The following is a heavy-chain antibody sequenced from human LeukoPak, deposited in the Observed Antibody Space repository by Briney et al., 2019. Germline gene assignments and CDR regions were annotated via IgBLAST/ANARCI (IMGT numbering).Heavy chain of an antibody. J-gene: IGHJ6*02. CDR2: ISSGSYI. CDR1: GFTFSSYS. Sequence: GGSLRLSCAASGFTFSSYSMNWVRQAPGKGLEWVSSISSGSYIYYADSVKGRFTISRDNAKNSLYLQMNSLRAEDTAVYYCASLYSYEFSTGYYYGMDVWGQGTTVTVSS. V-gene: IGHV3-21*01. D-gene: IGHD5-18*01. CDR3: ASLYSYEFSTGYYYGMDV.